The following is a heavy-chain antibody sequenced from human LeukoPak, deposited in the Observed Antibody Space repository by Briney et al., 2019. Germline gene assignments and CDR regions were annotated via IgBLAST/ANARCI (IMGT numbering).Heavy chain of an antibody. J-gene: IGHJ5*02. CDR3: ARLEYSYGLNWFDP. Sequence: GEAPKISCKGSGCRFTTYWISWVRQMPGKGLEWMGRIDSSDSYNNYSPSFQGHVTISADKSISTAYLQWSSLEASDTAMYYCARLEYSYGLNWFDPWGQGTLVTVSS. V-gene: IGHV5-10-1*01. CDR1: GCRFTTYW. CDR2: IDSSDSYN. D-gene: IGHD5-18*01.